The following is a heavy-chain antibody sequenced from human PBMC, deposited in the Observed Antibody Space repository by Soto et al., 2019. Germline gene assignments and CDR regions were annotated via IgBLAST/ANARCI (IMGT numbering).Heavy chain of an antibody. J-gene: IGHJ6*02. CDR2: IKQDGSEK. Sequence: EVQLVESGGGLVQPGGSLRLSCAASGFTFSSYWMSWVRQAPGKGLEWVANIKQDGSEKYYVDSVKGRFTISRDNDKNSLYLQMNSLRAEDTAVYYCARRNYQKFRYYYYGMDVWGQGTTVTVSS. CDR3: ARRNYQKFRYYYYGMDV. CDR1: GFTFSSYW. D-gene: IGHD1-7*01. V-gene: IGHV3-7*01.